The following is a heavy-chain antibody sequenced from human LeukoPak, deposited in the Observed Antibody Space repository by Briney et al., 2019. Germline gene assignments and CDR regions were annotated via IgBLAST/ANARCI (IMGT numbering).Heavy chain of an antibody. CDR2: IHHSGST. Sequence: PSDTLTLTCTVSGGSITSSHMWGLVRQPPRKGLEWGGEIHHSGSTNSNQSLKSRVTISVDKSKDQFYLRLSCVTSADTAVYSCAREFVQGSSLPDFDCWGQGALVTVSS. J-gene: IGHJ4*02. D-gene: IGHD1-26*01. CDR1: GGSITSSHM. V-gene: IGHV4-4*02. CDR3: AREFVQGSSLPDFDC.